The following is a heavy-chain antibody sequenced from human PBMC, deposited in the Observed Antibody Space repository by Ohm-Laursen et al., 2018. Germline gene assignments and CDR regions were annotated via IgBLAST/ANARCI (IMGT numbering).Heavy chain of an antibody. CDR3: VREGGLD. D-gene: IGHD2-21*01. J-gene: IGHJ4*02. Sequence: SDTLSLTCSVSGVPISSNYWSWIRQPAGKGLEWIGRIYASGNTNYNPSLESRVTMSVDTSKSQFSLNLSFMTAADTAVYYCVREGGLDWGQGIRVSVSS. V-gene: IGHV4-4*07. CDR2: IYASGNT. CDR1: GVPISSNY.